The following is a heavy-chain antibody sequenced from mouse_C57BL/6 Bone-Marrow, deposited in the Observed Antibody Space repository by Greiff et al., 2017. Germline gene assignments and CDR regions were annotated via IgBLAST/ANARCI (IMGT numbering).Heavy chain of an antibody. CDR3: ARGGIYYCNYGFAY. J-gene: IGHJ3*01. V-gene: IGHV1-55*01. CDR2: IYPGSGST. D-gene: IGHD2-1*01. Sequence: QVQLQQPGAELVKPGASVKMSCKASGYTFTSYWITWVKQRPGQGLEWIGDIYPGSGSTNYNEKFKSKATLTVDTSSSTAYMQLSSLTSEDSAVSYGARGGIYYCNYGFAYWGQGTLVTVSA. CDR1: GYTFTSYW.